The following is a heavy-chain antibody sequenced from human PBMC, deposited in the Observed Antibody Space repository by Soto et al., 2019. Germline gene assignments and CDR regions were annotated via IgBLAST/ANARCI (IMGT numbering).Heavy chain of an antibody. D-gene: IGHD2-21*02. CDR3: AKDQEGAYCGGDCYSGFDY. J-gene: IGHJ4*02. CDR2: LSYDGSNK. V-gene: IGHV3-30*18. Sequence: QVQLVESGGGVVQPGRSLRLSCAASGFTFSSYGMHWVRQAPGKGLEWVAVLSYDGSNKYYADSVKGRFTISRDNSKNTLYLQMNSLRAEDTAVYYCAKDQEGAYCGGDCYSGFDYWGQGTLVTVSS. CDR1: GFTFSSYG.